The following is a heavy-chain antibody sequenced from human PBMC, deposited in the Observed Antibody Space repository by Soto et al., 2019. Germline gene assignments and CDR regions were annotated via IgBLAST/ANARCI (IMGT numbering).Heavy chain of an antibody. Sequence: GGSLRLSCAASGFTFSSYAMSWVRQAPGKGLEWVSAISGSGGGTYYADSVKGRFTISRDNSKNTLYLQMNSLRAEDTAVYYCAKGDYYDSSGYIGMDVWGQGTTVTVSS. CDR1: GFTFSSYA. CDR3: AKGDYYDSSGYIGMDV. J-gene: IGHJ6*02. D-gene: IGHD3-22*01. V-gene: IGHV3-23*01. CDR2: ISGSGGGT.